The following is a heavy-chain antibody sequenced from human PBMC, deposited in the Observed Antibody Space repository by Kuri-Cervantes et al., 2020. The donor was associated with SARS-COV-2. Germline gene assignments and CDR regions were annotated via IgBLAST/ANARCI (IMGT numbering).Heavy chain of an antibody. CDR1: GFTFSSYG. D-gene: IGHD2-2*02. CDR2: ISYDGSNK. CDR3: AKEVRSTSCYTSGICGMDV. V-gene: IGHV3-30*18. Sequence: LSLTCAASGFTFSSYGMHWVRQAPGKGLEWVAVISYDGSNKYYADSVKGRFTISSDNSKNTLYLQMNSLRAEDTAVYYCAKEVRSTSCYTSGICGMDVWGQGTTVTVSS. J-gene: IGHJ6*02.